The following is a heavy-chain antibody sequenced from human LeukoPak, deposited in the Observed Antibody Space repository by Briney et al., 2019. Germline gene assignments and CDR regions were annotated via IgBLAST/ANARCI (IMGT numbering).Heavy chain of an antibody. CDR1: GGSISSSTSY. CDR3: ARGNDFWSGYYASFDY. V-gene: IGHV4-39*01. J-gene: IGHJ4*02. CDR2: IFYSGNT. D-gene: IGHD3-3*01. Sequence: SETLSLTCTVSGGSISSSTSYWGWIRQPPGKGLVWIGSIFYSGNTYYNPSLKSRVTISVDTSKNQFSLKLSSVTAADTAVYYCARGNDFWSGYYASFDYWGQGTLVTVSS.